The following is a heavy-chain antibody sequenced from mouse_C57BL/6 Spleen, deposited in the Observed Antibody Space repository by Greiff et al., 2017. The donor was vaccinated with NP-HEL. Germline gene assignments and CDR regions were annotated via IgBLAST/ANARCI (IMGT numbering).Heavy chain of an antibody. CDR3: ARRRGYQYYFDY. J-gene: IGHJ2*01. V-gene: IGHV1-50*01. D-gene: IGHD2-2*01. Sequence: QVQLQQPGAELVKPGASVKLSCKASGYTFTSYWMQWVKQRPGQGLEWIGEIDPSDSYTNYNQKFKGKATLTVDTSSSTAYMQLSSLTSEDSAVYYCARRRGYQYYFDYWGQGTTLTVSS. CDR1: GYTFTSYW. CDR2: IDPSDSYT.